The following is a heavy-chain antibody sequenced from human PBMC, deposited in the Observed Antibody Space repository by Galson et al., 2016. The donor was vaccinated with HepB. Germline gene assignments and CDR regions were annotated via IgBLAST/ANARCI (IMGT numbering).Heavy chain of an antibody. CDR1: GFVFSNFG. CDR2: ISTRRTT. V-gene: IGHV3-23*01. Sequence: LRLSCAASGFVFSNFGLSWVRQAPGKGLEWVASISTRRTTYYSDSVQGRFTISRDNSNHTLYLQMNGLRAEDTAVYYCAKERLVRRIFDHWGQGTLLTVSS. D-gene: IGHD1-1*01. CDR3: AKERLVRRIFDH. J-gene: IGHJ4*02.